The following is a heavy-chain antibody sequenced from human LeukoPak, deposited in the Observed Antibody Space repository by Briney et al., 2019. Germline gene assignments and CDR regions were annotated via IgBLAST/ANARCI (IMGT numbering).Heavy chain of an antibody. V-gene: IGHV4-59*01. J-gene: IGHJ4*02. CDR2: IYYSGST. CDR3: ASGGAYFDY. D-gene: IGHD3-16*01. Sequence: SETLSLTCTVSGASISSYYWGWIRQPPGKGLEWIGYIYYSGSTNYNPTLKSRVAISVDTSKNHISPNLSSVTAADTAVYFCASGGAYFDYWGQGTLVAVSS. CDR1: GASISSYY.